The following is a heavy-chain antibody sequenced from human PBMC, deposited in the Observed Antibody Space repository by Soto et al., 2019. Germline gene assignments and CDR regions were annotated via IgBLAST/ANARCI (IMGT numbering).Heavy chain of an antibody. V-gene: IGHV1-2*04. CDR2: INPNSGGI. Sequence: VPVKVSCKASGYTFTGYYMHWVRQAPGQGLEWMGWINPNSGGINYAQKFQGWVTMTRDTSISTAYMELSRLRSDDTAVYYCARDIVGGRLDAFDIWGQGIMVTVSS. J-gene: IGHJ3*02. CDR3: ARDIVGGRLDAFDI. CDR1: GYTFTGYY. D-gene: IGHD1-26*01.